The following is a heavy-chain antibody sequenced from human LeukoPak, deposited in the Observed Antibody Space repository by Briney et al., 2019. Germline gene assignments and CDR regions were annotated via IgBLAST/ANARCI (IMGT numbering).Heavy chain of an antibody. V-gene: IGHV3-7*03. Sequence: GGSLRLSCAVSGFTFSGFWMSWSRQAPGKGLEWVASINSDGSEGYYADVVKGRFTISRDNAKNSLYLQINSLRAEDTAVYYCARPSRGDSGYNWFDPWGQGTLVTVSS. D-gene: IGHD4-17*01. CDR3: ARPSRGDSGYNWFDP. CDR1: GFTFSGFW. CDR2: INSDGSEG. J-gene: IGHJ5*02.